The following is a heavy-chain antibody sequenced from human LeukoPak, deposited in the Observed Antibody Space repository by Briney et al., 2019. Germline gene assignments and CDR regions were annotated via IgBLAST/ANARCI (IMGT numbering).Heavy chain of an antibody. V-gene: IGHV1-2*04. Sequence: ASVKVSCKASGYTFTGYYMHWVRQAPGQGLEWMGWINPNSGGTNYAQKFQGWVTMTRDTSISTAYMELSRLRSDDTAVYYCARGIEAETGWFDYWGQGTPVTVSS. J-gene: IGHJ4*01. CDR2: INPNSGGT. CDR3: ARGIEAETGWFDY. CDR1: GYTFTGYY. D-gene: IGHD5-12*01.